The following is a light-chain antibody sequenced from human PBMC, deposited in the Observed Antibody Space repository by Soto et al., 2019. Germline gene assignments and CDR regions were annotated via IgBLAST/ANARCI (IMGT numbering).Light chain of an antibody. V-gene: IGLV2-8*01. J-gene: IGLJ3*02. CDR1: SSDIGGYNY. Sequence: QSVLTQPPSASGSPGQSVTISCTGTSSDIGGYNYVSWYQQHPGKAPKLIIYEVSNRPSGVPDRFSGSKSGNTASLTVSGLHAADEADDYCSTSSASSNLVFAGGTKLTVL. CDR2: EVS. CDR3: STSSASSNLV.